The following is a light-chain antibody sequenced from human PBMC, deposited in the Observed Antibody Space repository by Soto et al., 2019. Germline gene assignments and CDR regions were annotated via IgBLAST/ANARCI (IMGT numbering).Light chain of an antibody. J-gene: IGKJ4*01. V-gene: IGKV1-39*01. CDR1: QGISHY. CDR2: GVS. CDR3: QQSYDAQFP. Sequence: DIQLTQSPSSLSASVGDEVTITCRASQGISHYLTWYQQKPGRAPTLLIYGVSTLQSGFPPRFSGPGSATEFTLTISNLQLEDFTTYYSQQSYDAQFPFGGGTMVQIK.